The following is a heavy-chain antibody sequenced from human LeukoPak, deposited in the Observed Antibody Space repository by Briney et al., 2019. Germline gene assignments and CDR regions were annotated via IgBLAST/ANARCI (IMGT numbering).Heavy chain of an antibody. J-gene: IGHJ3*02. Sequence: SETLSLTCTVSGGSISSYYWSWIRQPAGKGLEWIGRIYTSGSTNYNPSIKSRVTMSVDTSKNQFSLKLSSVTAADTAVYYCARGYCSSTSCYSDAFDIWGQGTMVTVSS. CDR3: ARGYCSSTSCYSDAFDI. D-gene: IGHD2-2*01. CDR2: IYTSGST. CDR1: GGSISSYY. V-gene: IGHV4-4*07.